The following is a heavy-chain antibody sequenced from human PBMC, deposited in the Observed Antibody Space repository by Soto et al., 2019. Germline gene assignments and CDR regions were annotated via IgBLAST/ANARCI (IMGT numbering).Heavy chain of an antibody. V-gene: IGHV3-48*01. Sequence: GGSLRLSCAASGFTFSSYAMHWVRQAPGKGLEWVSFIKENGSPRYYADFVKGRFTISRDNTRNSLFLQMNNLRAGDTAVYYCAADSSSPYWGQGTLVTVSS. CDR1: GFTFSSYA. CDR2: IKENGSPR. J-gene: IGHJ4*01. CDR3: AADSSSPY. D-gene: IGHD6-6*01.